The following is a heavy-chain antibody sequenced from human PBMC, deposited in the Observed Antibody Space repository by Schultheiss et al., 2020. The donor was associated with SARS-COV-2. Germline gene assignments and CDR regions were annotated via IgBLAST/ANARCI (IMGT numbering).Heavy chain of an antibody. CDR2: IYTSGST. J-gene: IGHJ6*03. Sequence: SQTLSLTCAVYGGSFSGYYWSWIRQPAGKGLEWIGRIYTSGSTNYNPSLKSRVTISVDTSKNQFSLKLNSVTAADTAVYYCARDRREYYYYMDVWGKGTTVTVSS. CDR3: ARDRREYYYYMDV. CDR1: GGSFSGYY. V-gene: IGHV4-4*07.